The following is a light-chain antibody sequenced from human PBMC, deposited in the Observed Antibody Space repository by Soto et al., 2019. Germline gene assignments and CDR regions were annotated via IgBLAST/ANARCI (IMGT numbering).Light chain of an antibody. CDR2: AAS. Sequence: DIQMTQSPSSLYASVGDRVTITCRASQSISSYLNWYQQKPGKAPKLLIYAASSLQSGVPSRFSGSGSGTDFTLTISILQPEDFATYYCQQSYSTLIAFGQGTRLEIK. J-gene: IGKJ5*01. CDR3: QQSYSTLIA. V-gene: IGKV1-39*01. CDR1: QSISSY.